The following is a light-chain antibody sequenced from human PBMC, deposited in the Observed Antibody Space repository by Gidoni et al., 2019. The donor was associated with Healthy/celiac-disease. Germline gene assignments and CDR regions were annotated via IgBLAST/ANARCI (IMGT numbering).Light chain of an antibody. CDR2: AAS. CDR1: QSISSY. Sequence: DIQMTQSPSSLSASVGDRVTITCRASQSISSYLNWYQQNPGKAPRLLIYAASSLQSGVPSRFSGSGSGTDFTLTISRLQPEEFATYYCQQSYSTPGDMYTFGQGTKLEIK. CDR3: QQSYSTPGDMYT. J-gene: IGKJ2*01. V-gene: IGKV1-39*01.